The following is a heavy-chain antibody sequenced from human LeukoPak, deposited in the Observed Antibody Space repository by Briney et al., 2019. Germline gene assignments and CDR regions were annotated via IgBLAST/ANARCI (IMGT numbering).Heavy chain of an antibody. J-gene: IGHJ4*02. D-gene: IGHD4-11*01. CDR3: ARSSPYSDYLFDY. Sequence: SVKVSCKASGGTFSSYAISWVRQAPVQGLEWMGRIIPIFGTANYAQKFQGRVTITTDESTSTAYMELSSLRSEDTAVYYCARSSPYSDYLFDYWGQGTLVTVSS. CDR2: IIPIFGTA. CDR1: GGTFSSYA. V-gene: IGHV1-69*05.